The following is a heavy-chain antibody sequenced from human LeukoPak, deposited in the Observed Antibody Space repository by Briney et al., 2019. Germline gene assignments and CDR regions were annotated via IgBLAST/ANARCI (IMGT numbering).Heavy chain of an antibody. CDR3: ARGGLLVGATPNLDY. J-gene: IGHJ4*02. CDR2: INHRGST. D-gene: IGHD1-26*01. Sequence: PGGSLRLSCAASGFTFSSYEMNWVRQPPGKGPEWIGEINHRGSTNYNPSLKSRVTISVDTSKNQFSLKLSSVTAADTAVYYCARGGLLVGATPNLDYWGQGTLVTVSS. CDR1: GFTFSSYE. V-gene: IGHV4-34*01.